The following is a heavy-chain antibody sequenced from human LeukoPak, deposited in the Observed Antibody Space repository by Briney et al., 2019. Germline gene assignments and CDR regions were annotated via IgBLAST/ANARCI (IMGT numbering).Heavy chain of an antibody. CDR1: GFHFSTYG. CDR3: ARDRSWGSQCYFDY. V-gene: IGHV3-33*01. Sequence: RGSLRFSCAASGFHFSTYGMHWVRQAPGKGLEWVGVIWYDGSNEIYAESVKGRFTISRDNSKNTLYLQMNSLRAEDTAVYYCARDRSWGSQCYFDYWGQGTLVTVSS. D-gene: IGHD7-27*01. J-gene: IGHJ4*02. CDR2: IWYDGSNE.